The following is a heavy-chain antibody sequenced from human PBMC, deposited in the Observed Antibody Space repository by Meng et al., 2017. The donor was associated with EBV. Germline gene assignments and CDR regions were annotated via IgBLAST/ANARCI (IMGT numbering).Heavy chain of an antibody. Sequence: QITLKESRPTLLKPTQTLTLTCTFSGFSLSTSGVGVGWIRQPPGEALEWLALIYWDDDKRYSPSLKSRLTITKDTSKNQVVLTMTNMDPVDTATYYCAHRRDEYSSSWYGWFDPWGQGTLVTVSS. CDR3: AHRRDEYSSSWYGWFDP. CDR1: GFSLSTSGVG. V-gene: IGHV2-5*02. CDR2: IYWDDDK. J-gene: IGHJ5*02. D-gene: IGHD6-13*01.